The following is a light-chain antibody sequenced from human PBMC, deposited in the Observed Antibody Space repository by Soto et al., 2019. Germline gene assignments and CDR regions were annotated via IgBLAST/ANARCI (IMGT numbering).Light chain of an antibody. CDR3: AACDDSLNGPV. Sequence: QSVLTQPPSASGTPGQRVTISCSGRSSNIGSNTVNGYPQLPGTAHKLRIYSNNQRPSGVPDRFSGSKSGTSASLAISGLQSEDEAYYYCAACDDSLNGPVFGGGTKLTVL. J-gene: IGLJ2*01. CDR1: SSNIGSNT. V-gene: IGLV1-44*01. CDR2: SNN.